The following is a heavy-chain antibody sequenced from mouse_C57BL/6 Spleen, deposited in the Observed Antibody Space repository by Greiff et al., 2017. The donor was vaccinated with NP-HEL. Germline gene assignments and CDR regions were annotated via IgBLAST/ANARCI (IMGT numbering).Heavy chain of an antibody. D-gene: IGHD3-2*02. V-gene: IGHV14-2*01. CDR3: ARAVRDYFDY. Sequence: EVQLQQSGAELVKPGASVKLSCTASGFNIKDYYMPWVKQRTEQGLEWIGRIDPEDGETKYAQKFQGKATLTADTPSNTAYLQLSSLTSEDTAVYYCARAVRDYFDYWGQGTTLTVSS. CDR1: GFNIKDYY. CDR2: IDPEDGET. J-gene: IGHJ2*01.